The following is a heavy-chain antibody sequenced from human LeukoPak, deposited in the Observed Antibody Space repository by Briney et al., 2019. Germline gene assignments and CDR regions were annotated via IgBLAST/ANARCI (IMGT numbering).Heavy chain of an antibody. D-gene: IGHD3-22*01. Sequence: SETLSLTCAVYGGSFSGYYWSWIRQPPGKGPEWIGEINHSGSTNYNPSLKSRVTISVDTSKNQFSLKLSSVTAADTAVYYCARGSGDYYDSSGYYYNDYWGQGTLVTVSS. CDR1: GGSFSGYY. J-gene: IGHJ4*02. CDR2: INHSGST. CDR3: ARGSGDYYDSSGYYYNDY. V-gene: IGHV4-34*01.